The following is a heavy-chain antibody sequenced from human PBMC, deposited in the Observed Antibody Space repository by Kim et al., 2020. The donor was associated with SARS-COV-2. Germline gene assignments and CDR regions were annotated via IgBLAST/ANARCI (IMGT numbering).Heavy chain of an antibody. J-gene: IGHJ6*04. CDR3: ARVVGVVGGYYYSMDV. CDR1: GYTFARHD. Sequence: ASVKDSCKASGYTFARHDITWVRQATGQGLEWMGWVDPNIGKTGYAPKFQGIVTLTRDTSASTAYMEMSDLRSEDTAVYYCARVVGVVGGYYYSMDVWG. CDR2: VDPNIGKT. D-gene: IGHD3-3*01. V-gene: IGHV1-8*01.